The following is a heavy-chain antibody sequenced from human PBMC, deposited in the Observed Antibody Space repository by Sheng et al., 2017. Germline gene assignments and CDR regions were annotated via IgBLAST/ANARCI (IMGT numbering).Heavy chain of an antibody. V-gene: IGHV4-38-2*02. CDR3: ARDPSVGSSGWYTPSAPG. Sequence: QVQLQESGPGLVKPSETLSLTCAVSGYSISSGYYWGWIRQPPGKGLEWIGSIYHSGSTYYNPSLKSRVTISVDTSKNQFSLKLSSVTAADTAVYYCARDPSVGSSGWYTPSAPGWGQGTLVTVSS. CDR2: IYHSGST. J-gene: IGHJ4*02. D-gene: IGHD6-19*01. CDR1: GYSISSGYY.